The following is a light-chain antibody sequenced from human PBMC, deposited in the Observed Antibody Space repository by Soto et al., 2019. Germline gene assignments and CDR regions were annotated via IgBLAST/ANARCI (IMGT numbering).Light chain of an antibody. CDR1: QSLLFRSNNKNY. Sequence: DIVMTQSPDSLAVSLGERATINCRSSQSLLFRSNNKNYLAWYQLKPGQPPKLLIYWASTRESGVPDRISASGSGPDFTLTISSLQAEDVAVYYCQQFYSSPITFGQGTRLEIK. J-gene: IGKJ5*01. CDR3: QQFYSSPIT. V-gene: IGKV4-1*01. CDR2: WAS.